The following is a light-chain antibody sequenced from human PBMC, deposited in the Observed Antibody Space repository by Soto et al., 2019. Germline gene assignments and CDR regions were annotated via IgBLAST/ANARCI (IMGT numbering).Light chain of an antibody. CDR1: QSVRSNY. V-gene: IGKV3-20*01. J-gene: IGKJ2*01. CDR3: QQYGGSPYT. CDR2: GAS. Sequence: EIVLTQSPGTLSLSPGERATLSCRASQSVRSNYLAWYQQKPGQAPRLLIYGASSRATGIPDRFSGTGSVTDFTLTISRLEPEDFAVYYCQQYGGSPYTFGQVTKLEIK.